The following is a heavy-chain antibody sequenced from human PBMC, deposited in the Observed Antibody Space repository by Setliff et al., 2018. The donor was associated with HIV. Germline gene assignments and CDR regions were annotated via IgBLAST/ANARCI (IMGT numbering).Heavy chain of an antibody. D-gene: IGHD2-2*01. V-gene: IGHV3-30*03. CDR1: GFTFSSHA. CDR2: ISYDGSNR. J-gene: IGHJ6*03. Sequence: GGSLRLSCAASGFTFSSHAMHWVRQAPGKGLEWVAVISYDGSNRYYADSVKGRSTISRDNSKTAVYLQLNSLRAEDTAVYYCARDRFCSSTGCSWAYYMDVWGKGTTVTVSS. CDR3: ARDRFCSSTGCSWAYYMDV.